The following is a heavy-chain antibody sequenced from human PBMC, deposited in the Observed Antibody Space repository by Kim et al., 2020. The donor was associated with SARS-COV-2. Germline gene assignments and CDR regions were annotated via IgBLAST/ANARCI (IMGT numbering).Heavy chain of an antibody. J-gene: IGHJ5*02. D-gene: IGHD3-10*01. CDR3: ARDFMVQVGGHWFDP. V-gene: IGHV3-11*04. Sequence: DSVKGRFTISRDNAKNSLYLQMNSLRAEDTAVYYCARDFMVQVGGHWFDPWGQGTLVTVSS.